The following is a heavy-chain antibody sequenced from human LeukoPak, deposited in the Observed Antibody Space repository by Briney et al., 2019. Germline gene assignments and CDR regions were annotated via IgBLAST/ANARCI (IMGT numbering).Heavy chain of an antibody. Sequence: SETLSLTCAVYGGSFSGYYWSWIRQPPGKGLEWIGEINHSGSTNYNPSLKSRVTISADTSKNQFSLKLSSVTAADTAVYYCARGRFSSGWYISPRYYFDYWGQGTLVTVSS. CDR2: INHSGST. CDR1: GGSFSGYY. V-gene: IGHV4-34*01. D-gene: IGHD6-19*01. CDR3: ARGRFSSGWYISPRYYFDY. J-gene: IGHJ4*02.